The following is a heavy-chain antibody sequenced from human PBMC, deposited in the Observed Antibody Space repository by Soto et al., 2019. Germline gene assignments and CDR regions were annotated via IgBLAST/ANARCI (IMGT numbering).Heavy chain of an antibody. CDR1: GYTFTGYY. CDR3: ASSNYYDSSGYYYYAFDI. D-gene: IGHD3-22*01. V-gene: IGHV1-2*04. Sequence: QVQLVQSGAEVKKPGASVKVSCKASGYTFTGYYMHWVRQAPGQGLEWMGWINPNSGGTNYAQKFQGWVTMTRDTSISTAYMELSRLRSDDTDVYYCASSNYYDSSGYYYYAFDIWGQGTMVTVSS. J-gene: IGHJ3*02. CDR2: INPNSGGT.